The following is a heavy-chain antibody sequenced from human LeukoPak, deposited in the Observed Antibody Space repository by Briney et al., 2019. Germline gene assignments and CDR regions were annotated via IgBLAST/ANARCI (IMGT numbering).Heavy chain of an antibody. Sequence: PSETLSLTCTVSGGSICSSSYYWGWIRQPPGKGLEWIGSIYYSGSTYYNPSLKSRVTISIDTSKKQFSLTLTSMTAADTAVYYCARVPHYYFGYGYFDTWGQGTRVTVSS. CDR3: ARVPHYYFGYGYFDT. D-gene: IGHD3-10*01. CDR2: IYYSGST. V-gene: IGHV4-39*07. J-gene: IGHJ4*02. CDR1: GGSICSSSYY.